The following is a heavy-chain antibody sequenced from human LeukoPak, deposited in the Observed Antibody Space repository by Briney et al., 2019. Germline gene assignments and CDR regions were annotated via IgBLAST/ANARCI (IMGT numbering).Heavy chain of an antibody. V-gene: IGHV3-30*18. D-gene: IGHD3-16*01. Sequence: GGSLRLSCAASGFTFSSCGMHWVRQAPCKGLEWVAVISYEGSNKYYAYSVKGRFTISRDNSKNTLYLQMNRLRAEHTAVYYCAKDEASRIWGYDHWGQGTLVSVFS. CDR2: ISYEGSNK. J-gene: IGHJ1*01. CDR1: GFTFSSCG. CDR3: AKDEASRIWGYDH.